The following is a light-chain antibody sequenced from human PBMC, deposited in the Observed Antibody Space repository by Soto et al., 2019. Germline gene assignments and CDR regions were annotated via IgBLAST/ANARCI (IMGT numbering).Light chain of an antibody. CDR3: LLCHSGPYV. CDR1: TGAVTSDFH. V-gene: IGLV7-43*01. CDR2: STS. J-gene: IGLJ1*01. Sequence: QAVVTQEPSLTVSPGGTVTLTCGSSTGAVTSDFHTNWFQQKPGQAPRALMYSTSNKHSWTPARFSGSLLGGKAALTVSGVQHEDEAEYYCLLCHSGPYVFGTGTKLTVL.